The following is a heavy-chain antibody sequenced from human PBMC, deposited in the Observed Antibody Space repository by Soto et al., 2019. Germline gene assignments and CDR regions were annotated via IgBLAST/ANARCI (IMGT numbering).Heavy chain of an antibody. J-gene: IGHJ4*02. D-gene: IGHD5-18*01. CDR1: GGSFSGYY. Sequence: SETLSLSCAVYGGSFSGYYWSWIRQLPGKGLEWIGEINHSGSTNYNPSLKSRVTISVDTSKNQFSLNLSSVTAADTAVYYCARGECRRYGFSDYWGQGTLVTVSS. CDR3: ARGECRRYGFSDY. CDR2: INHSGST. V-gene: IGHV4-34*01.